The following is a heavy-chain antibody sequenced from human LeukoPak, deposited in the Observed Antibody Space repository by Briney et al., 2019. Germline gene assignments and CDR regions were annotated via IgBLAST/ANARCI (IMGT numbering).Heavy chain of an antibody. D-gene: IGHD3-16*01. Sequence: GGSLRLSCAASGFSFSTYGMHWVRQAPGKGLEWVALIWNAGTNTYYADSVKGRFIISRDNSKNTLYLQMNSLRAEDTAVYYCAGDTPPGGDYYFDYWGQGTLVIVSS. V-gene: IGHV3-33*01. CDR3: AGDTPPGGDYYFDY. J-gene: IGHJ4*02. CDR1: GFSFSTYG. CDR2: IWNAGTNT.